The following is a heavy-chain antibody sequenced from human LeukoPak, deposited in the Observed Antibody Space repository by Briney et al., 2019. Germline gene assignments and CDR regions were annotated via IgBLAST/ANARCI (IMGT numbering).Heavy chain of an antibody. CDR2: ISSSGSTI. J-gene: IGHJ4*02. Sequence: GGSLRLSCAASRFTFSDYEMNWVSQAPGKGLEWVSYISSSGSTIYYADSVKGRFTISRDNAKNSLYLQINSLRAEDTAVYYYARLRRGYRLYWGQGTLVTVSS. CDR3: ARLRRGYRLY. CDR1: RFTFSDYE. D-gene: IGHD5-12*01. V-gene: IGHV3-48*03.